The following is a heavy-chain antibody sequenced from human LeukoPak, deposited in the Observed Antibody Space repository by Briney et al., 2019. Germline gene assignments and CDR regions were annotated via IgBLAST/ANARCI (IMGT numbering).Heavy chain of an antibody. CDR1: GGSFSGYY. Sequence: SETLSLTCAVYGGSFSGYYWSWIRQPPGKGLEWIGEINHSGSTNYNPSLKSRVTISVDTSKNQFPLKLSSVTAADTAVYYCASYRSIGVVTYFDYWGQGTLVTVSS. CDR2: INHSGST. CDR3: ASYRSIGVVTYFDY. D-gene: IGHD3-3*01. V-gene: IGHV4-34*01. J-gene: IGHJ4*02.